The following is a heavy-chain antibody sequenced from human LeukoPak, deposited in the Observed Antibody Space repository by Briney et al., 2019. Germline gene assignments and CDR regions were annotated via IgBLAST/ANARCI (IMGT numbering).Heavy chain of an antibody. D-gene: IGHD3-10*01. V-gene: IGHV1-46*01. Sequence: ASVKVSCKASGYTFTSYYMHWVRQAPGQGLEWMGIINPSGGSTSYAQKFQGRVTMTRDTSTSTVYMELSSLRSEDTAVYYCTTGESMVRRPWVDAFDIWGQGTMVTVSS. J-gene: IGHJ3*02. CDR3: TTGESMVRRPWVDAFDI. CDR2: INPSGGST. CDR1: GYTFTSYY.